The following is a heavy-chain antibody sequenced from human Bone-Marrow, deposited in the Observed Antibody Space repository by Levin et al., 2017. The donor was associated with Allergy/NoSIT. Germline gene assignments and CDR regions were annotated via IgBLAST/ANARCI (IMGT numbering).Heavy chain of an antibody. CDR2: ISGSGGST. D-gene: IGHD2-2*01. CDR1: GFTFSSYA. CDR3: AKATPAWYFDY. Sequence: ETLSLTCAASGFTFSSYAMSWVRQAPGKGLEWVSAISGSGGSTYYADSVKGRFTISRDNSKNTLYLQMNSLRAEDTAVYYCAKATPAWYFDYWGQGTLVTVSS. V-gene: IGHV3-23*01. J-gene: IGHJ4*02.